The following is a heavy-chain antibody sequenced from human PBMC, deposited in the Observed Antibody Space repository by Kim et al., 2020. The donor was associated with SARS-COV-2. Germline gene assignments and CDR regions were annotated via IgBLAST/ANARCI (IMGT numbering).Heavy chain of an antibody. D-gene: IGHD1-1*01. CDR1: GFTFQDFV. CDR2: ITGGGDNI. J-gene: IGHJ1*01. CDR3: VKWLDGRGTIFQY. Sequence: LSLTCAASGFTFQDFVITWVRHAPGKGLEWVSSITGGGDNIFYADSVKGRFFIYRDNAKNSVHLELNSLGAEDTAMYYCVKWLDGRGTIFQYWGQDTPVTVSS. V-gene: IGHV3-21*06.